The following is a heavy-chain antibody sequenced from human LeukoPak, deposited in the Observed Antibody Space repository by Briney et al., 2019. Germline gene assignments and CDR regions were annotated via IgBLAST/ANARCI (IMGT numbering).Heavy chain of an antibody. Sequence: PSETLSLTCTVSGGSTSTYYWSWIRQPPGKGLEWIGYIYYSGTPNYNPTLKSRVTMSVDTSKNQFSLKLSSVTAADTAVYYCARQGGSYDFDFWGQGTLVTVSS. V-gene: IGHV4-59*08. CDR2: IYYSGTP. D-gene: IGHD1-26*01. CDR1: GGSTSTYY. CDR3: ARQGGSYDFDF. J-gene: IGHJ4*02.